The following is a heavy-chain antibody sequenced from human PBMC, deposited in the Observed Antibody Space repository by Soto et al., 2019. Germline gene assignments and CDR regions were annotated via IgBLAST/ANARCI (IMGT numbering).Heavy chain of an antibody. D-gene: IGHD3-22*01. CDR1: GYSFTSYW. CDR3: ARPIDSPVGMDV. CDR2: IDPSDSYT. V-gene: IGHV5-10-1*01. J-gene: IGHJ6*02. Sequence: PGESLKISCKGSGYSFTSYWVSWVRQMPGKGLEWMGRIDPSDSYTNYSPSFQGHVTISADKSISTAYLQWSSLKASDTAMYYCARPIDSPVGMDVWGQGTTVTVSS.